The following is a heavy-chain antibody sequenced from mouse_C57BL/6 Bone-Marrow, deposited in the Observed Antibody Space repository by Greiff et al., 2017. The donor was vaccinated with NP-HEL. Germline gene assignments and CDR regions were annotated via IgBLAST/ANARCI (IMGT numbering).Heavy chain of an antibody. CDR3: TRPTVVANRFAY. CDR2: IDPETGGT. V-gene: IGHV1-15*01. D-gene: IGHD1-1*01. CDR1: GYTFTDYE. Sequence: QVQLKESGAELVRPGASVTLSCKASGYTFTDYEMHWVKQTPVHGLEWIGAIDPETGGTAYNQKFKGKAILTADKSSSTAYMELRSLTSKDSAVYYCTRPTVVANRFAYWGQGTLVTVSA. J-gene: IGHJ3*01.